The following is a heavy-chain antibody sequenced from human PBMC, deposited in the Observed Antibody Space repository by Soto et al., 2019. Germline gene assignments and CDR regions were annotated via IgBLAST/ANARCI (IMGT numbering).Heavy chain of an antibody. D-gene: IGHD1-26*01. CDR2: IYAGGST. J-gene: IGHJ6*02. CDR3: AREHSFPLGMDV. V-gene: IGHV3-66*01. CDR1: GFSVSSIY. Sequence: TGGSLRLSCAASGFSVSSIYMSWVRQAPGKGLEWVSLIYAGGSTYYADSVKGRFALSRDNSKNTLYLQMNTLRAEDTAVYYCAREHSFPLGMDVWGQGTTVTVSS.